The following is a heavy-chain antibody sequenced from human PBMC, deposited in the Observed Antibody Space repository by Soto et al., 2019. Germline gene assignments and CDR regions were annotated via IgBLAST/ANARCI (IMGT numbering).Heavy chain of an antibody. CDR1: GGTFHSHD. CDR3: ARNLGYRNGYYYYGMDV. V-gene: IGHV1-69*12. Sequence: QVQLVQSGTEVKKPGSSVKVSCKASGGTFHSHDINWVRQAPGQGLEWMGGIIPIFGTANYAQKFQGRVNITADESTSTVYMELSSLRSEDTAIYYCARNLGYRNGYYYYGMDVWGQGTTVTVSS. D-gene: IGHD5-12*01. CDR2: IIPIFGTA. J-gene: IGHJ6*02.